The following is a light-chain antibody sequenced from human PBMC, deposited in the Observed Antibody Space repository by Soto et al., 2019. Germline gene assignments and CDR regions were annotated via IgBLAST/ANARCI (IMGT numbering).Light chain of an antibody. Sequence: EIVMTQSPATLSVSPGERATLSCRASQSVSSNLAWYQQKPGQAPRLLIYGASTRATGIPARFSGSGSGTESTLTISRLQSEDFAVYYCQHYNNWPRTFGQGTKVEIK. CDR2: GAS. CDR3: QHYNNWPRT. CDR1: QSVSSN. V-gene: IGKV3-15*01. J-gene: IGKJ1*01.